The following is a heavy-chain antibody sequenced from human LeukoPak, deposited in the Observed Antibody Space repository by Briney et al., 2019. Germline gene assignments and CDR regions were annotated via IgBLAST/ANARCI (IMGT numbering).Heavy chain of an antibody. Sequence: NESGPTLVNPTQTLTLTCTFSGFSLSSSGVGVGWIRQPPGKALECLALIYSDDDKRYSPSLKSRLTITKDTSKNEVVLTMTSMDPVDTATYYCVHCPPRSSWFHWGQGTLVTVFS. V-gene: IGHV2-5*02. CDR3: VHCPPRSSWFH. CDR1: GFSLSSSGVG. J-gene: IGHJ4*02. CDR2: IYSDDDK. D-gene: IGHD6-13*01.